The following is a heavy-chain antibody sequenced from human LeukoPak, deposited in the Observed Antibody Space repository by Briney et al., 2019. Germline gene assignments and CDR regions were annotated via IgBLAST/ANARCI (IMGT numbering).Heavy chain of an antibody. D-gene: IGHD4/OR15-4a*01. CDR2: ISSSGRSI. CDR1: RFTFSDYS. Sequence: GGSLRLSCAASRFTFSDYSMNWVRQASGKGLEWVSTISSSGRSIFYAASVKGRFTISRDNARNSLYLQMNSLRAEDTAVYYCARRAGAYSHPYDYWGQGTLVSVSS. V-gene: IGHV3-21*04. CDR3: ARRAGAYSHPYDY. J-gene: IGHJ4*02.